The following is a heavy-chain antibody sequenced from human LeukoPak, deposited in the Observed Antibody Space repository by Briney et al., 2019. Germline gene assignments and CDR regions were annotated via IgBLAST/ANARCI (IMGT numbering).Heavy chain of an antibody. D-gene: IGHD3-9*01. CDR3: ARHIDILTARRYFNWFDP. CDR2: IYYSGST. V-gene: IGHV4-59*08. Sequence: SETRSLTCTVSGGSISIYYWSWVRQPPGEGRGWIGYIYYSGSTNYNPSLKSRVTISVDTSKNQFSLKLSSVTAADTAVYYCARHIDILTARRYFNWFDPWGQGTLVTVSS. J-gene: IGHJ5*02. CDR1: GGSISIYY.